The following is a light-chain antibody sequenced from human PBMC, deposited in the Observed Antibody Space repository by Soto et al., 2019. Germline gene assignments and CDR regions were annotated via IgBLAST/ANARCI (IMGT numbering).Light chain of an antibody. Sequence: IVLTQSPATLSVSPGERATLSCRASQSVRTSLAWYQHTPGQAPRLVIYDASLRANGVPARFGGSGSGTDFTLTISRLEPEDFAVYYCQQYGSSPITFGQGTRLEIK. V-gene: IGKV3-20*01. J-gene: IGKJ5*01. CDR3: QQYGSSPIT. CDR2: DAS. CDR1: QSVRTS.